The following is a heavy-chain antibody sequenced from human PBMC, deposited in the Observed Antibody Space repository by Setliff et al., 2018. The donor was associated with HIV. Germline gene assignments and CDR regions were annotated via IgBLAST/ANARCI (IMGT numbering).Heavy chain of an antibody. CDR2: IYTNGNT. CDR3: ARRDCTTTSCSEA. Sequence: SETLSLTCTISGGSISSSEYYWGWIRQPPGKGLEWIGRIYTNGNTNYNPSLKSRVTVSADTSKNQFSLKLTSVTAADTALYYCARRDCTTTSCSEAWGQGTLVTVSS. V-gene: IGHV4-39*07. J-gene: IGHJ5*02. CDR1: GGSISSSEYY. D-gene: IGHD2-2*01.